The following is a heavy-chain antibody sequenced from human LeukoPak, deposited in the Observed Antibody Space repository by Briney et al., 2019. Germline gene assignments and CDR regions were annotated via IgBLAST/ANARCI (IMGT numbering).Heavy chain of an antibody. D-gene: IGHD6-13*01. CDR2: IYYRGST. CDR3: ARDLYSSSWYHEI. Sequence: SETLSLTCAVSGASITSGGYYWSWIRRPPGKGLELIGYIYYRGSTYYNPSLKSRVTISVDTSKNQFSLKLSSVTAADTAVYYCARDLYSSSWYHEIWGQGTLVTVSS. CDR1: GASITSGGYY. J-gene: IGHJ4*02. V-gene: IGHV4-30-4*08.